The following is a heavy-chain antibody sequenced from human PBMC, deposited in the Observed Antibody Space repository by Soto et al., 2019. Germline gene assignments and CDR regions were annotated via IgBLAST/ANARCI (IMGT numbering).Heavy chain of an antibody. V-gene: IGHV3-48*02. J-gene: IGHJ4*02. CDR2: ISSSGSTI. CDR3: ARDERGYTYGFRY. CDR1: GFTFSDYS. D-gene: IGHD5-18*01. Sequence: GSLRLSCAASGFTFSDYSMHWVRQPPGKGLEWVSYISSSGSTIYYADSVKGRFTISRDNAKNSLYLQMNSLRDADTAVYYCARDERGYTYGFRYWGQGTLVTVSS.